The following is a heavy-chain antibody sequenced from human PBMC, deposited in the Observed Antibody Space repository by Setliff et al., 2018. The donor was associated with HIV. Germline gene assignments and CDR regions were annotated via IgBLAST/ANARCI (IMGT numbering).Heavy chain of an antibody. J-gene: IGHJ3*01. V-gene: IGHV4-39*01. CDR2: LYYSGST. CDR1: GGSISSSSYY. D-gene: IGHD2-21*02. Sequence: PSETLSLTCTVSGGSISSSSYYWGWIRQPPGKGLEWIGSLYYSGSTYYNPSLKSRVTMSVDTSKNRFSLKLSSVTAADTAVYYCARRIAPGWWGGNSGDAFDLWGQGTMVTVSS. CDR3: ARRIAPGWWGGNSGDAFDL.